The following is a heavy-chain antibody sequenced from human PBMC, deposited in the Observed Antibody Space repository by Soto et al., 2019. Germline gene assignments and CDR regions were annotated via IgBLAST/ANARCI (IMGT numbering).Heavy chain of an antibody. Sequence: GGSLRLSCAASGFTFSSYAMHWVRQAPGKGLEWVAVISYDGSNKYYADSVKGRITISRDNSKNTLYLQMNSLRAEDTAVYYCARDAEPEHYYYGMDVWGQGTTVTVSS. CDR1: GFTFSSYA. CDR3: ARDAEPEHYYYGMDV. CDR2: ISYDGSNK. V-gene: IGHV3-30-3*01. J-gene: IGHJ6*02.